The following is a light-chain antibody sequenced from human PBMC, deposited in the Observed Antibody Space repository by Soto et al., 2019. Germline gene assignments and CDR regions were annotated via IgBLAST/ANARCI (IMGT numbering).Light chain of an antibody. Sequence: QSVLTQPPSVSAAPGQKVTISCSGSLSNIGSNYVSWYQQLPGTAPKVIIYDNNERPSAIPDRFSGSKSGTSATLGITGLPTGDEADYYCGTWDSSLSADVFGGGTKLTVL. CDR1: LSNIGSNY. J-gene: IGLJ3*02. CDR3: GTWDSSLSADV. V-gene: IGLV1-51*01. CDR2: DNN.